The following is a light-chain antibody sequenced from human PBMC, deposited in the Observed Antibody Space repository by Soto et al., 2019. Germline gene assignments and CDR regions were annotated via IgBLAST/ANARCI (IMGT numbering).Light chain of an antibody. CDR2: DAS. V-gene: IGKV3-11*01. J-gene: IGKJ5*01. Sequence: EIVLTQAPATLSFSPGEIATLSCRASQSVSSYLAWYQQKPGQAPRLLIYDASNRATGIPARFSGSGSGTDFTLTISSLEPEDFAVYYCQKRSNWPITFGQGTRLEIK. CDR3: QKRSNWPIT. CDR1: QSVSSY.